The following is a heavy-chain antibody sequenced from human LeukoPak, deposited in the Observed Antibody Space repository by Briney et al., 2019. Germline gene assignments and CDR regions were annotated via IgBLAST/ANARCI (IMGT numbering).Heavy chain of an antibody. D-gene: IGHD5-18*01. J-gene: IGHJ4*02. CDR3: VKEANSYGYFDY. CDR2: IKQDGSEK. Sequence: GGSLRLSCAASGFTFSSYWMSWVRQAPGKGLEWVANIKQDGSEKYYVDSVKGRFTISRDNAKNSLYLQMNSLRVEDTAVYYCVKEANSYGYFDYWGQGTLATVSS. CDR1: GFTFSSYW. V-gene: IGHV3-7*01.